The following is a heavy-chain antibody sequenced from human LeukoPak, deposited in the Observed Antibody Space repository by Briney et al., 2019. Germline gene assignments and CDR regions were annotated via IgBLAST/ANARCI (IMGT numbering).Heavy chain of an antibody. D-gene: IGHD3-22*01. CDR2: IYYSGST. Sequence: SETLSLTCTVSGGSISSSSYYWGWIRQPPGKGLEWIGSIYYSGSTYYNPSLKSRVAISVDTSKNQFSLKLSSVTAADTAVYYRARFYSYESSGYYFYYFDYWGQGTLVTVSS. CDR3: ARFYSYESSGYYFYYFDY. V-gene: IGHV4-39*07. J-gene: IGHJ4*02. CDR1: GGSISSSSYY.